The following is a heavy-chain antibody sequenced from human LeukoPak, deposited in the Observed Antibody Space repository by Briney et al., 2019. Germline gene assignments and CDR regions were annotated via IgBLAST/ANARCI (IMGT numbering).Heavy chain of an antibody. CDR2: VYTSGST. J-gene: IGHJ4*02. CDR3: ARVGRLRLRYFDY. Sequence: SETLSLTCTVSGGSISSGSYYWSWIRQPAGKGLEWIGRVYTSGSTNYNPSLKSRVTISVDTSKNQFSLKLSSVTAADTAVYYCARVGRLRLRYFDYWGQGTLVTVSS. D-gene: IGHD5-12*01. V-gene: IGHV4-61*02. CDR1: GGSISSGSYY.